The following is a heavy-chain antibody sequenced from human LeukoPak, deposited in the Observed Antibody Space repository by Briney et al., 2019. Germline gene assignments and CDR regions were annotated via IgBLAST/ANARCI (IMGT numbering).Heavy chain of an antibody. CDR3: ARDRTRYYESSGYYSRWEY. Sequence: ASVKVSCKASGYTFTSYDINWVRQATGQGLEWMGWMNPSSGNTGYAQKFQGRVTITRNTSISTAYMELSSLRSEDTAIYYCARDRTRYYESSGYYSRWEYWGQGTLVTVSS. CDR1: GYTFTSYD. V-gene: IGHV1-8*03. CDR2: MNPSSGNT. J-gene: IGHJ4*02. D-gene: IGHD3-22*01.